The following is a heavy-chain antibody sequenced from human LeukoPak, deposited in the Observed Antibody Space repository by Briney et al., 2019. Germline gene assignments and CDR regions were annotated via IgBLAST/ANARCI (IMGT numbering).Heavy chain of an antibody. V-gene: IGHV4-39*01. D-gene: IGHD2-15*01. CDR3: ARLGYCSGGSCYRLAYYYYHMDV. CDR1: GGSISSSSYY. Sequence: SETLSLTCTVSGGSISSSSYYWGWIRQPPGKGLEWIGSIYYSGSTYYNPSLKSRVTISVDTSKNQFSLKLSSVTAADTAVYYCARLGYCSGGSCYRLAYYYYHMDVWGKGTTVTVSS. CDR2: IYYSGST. J-gene: IGHJ6*03.